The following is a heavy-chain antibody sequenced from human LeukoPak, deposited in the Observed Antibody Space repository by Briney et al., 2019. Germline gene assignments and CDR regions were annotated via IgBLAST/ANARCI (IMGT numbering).Heavy chain of an antibody. D-gene: IGHD3/OR15-3a*01. CDR1: GYTFTGYY. J-gene: IGHJ4*02. V-gene: IGHV7-4-1*02. CDR3: ARDDFPGPFDY. CDR2: INTNTGNP. Sequence: ASVKVSCKASGYTFTGYYMHWVRQAPGQGLEWMGWINTNTGNPTYAQGFTGRFVFSLDTSVSTAYLQISSLKAEDTAVYYCARDDFPGPFDYWGQGTLVTVSS.